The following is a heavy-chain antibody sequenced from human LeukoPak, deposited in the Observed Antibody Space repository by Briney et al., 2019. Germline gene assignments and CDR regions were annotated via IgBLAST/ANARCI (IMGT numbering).Heavy chain of an antibody. J-gene: IGHJ5*02. V-gene: IGHV3-53*01. Sequence: GGSLRLSCAASGFTVSSNYMSWVRQAPGKGLEWVSVIYSGGSTYYADSVKGRFTISRDNSKNTLYLQMNSLRAEDTAVYYCARGIAAAANEDRFDPWGQGTLVTVSS. CDR1: GFTVSSNY. CDR2: IYSGGST. D-gene: IGHD6-13*01. CDR3: ARGIAAAANEDRFDP.